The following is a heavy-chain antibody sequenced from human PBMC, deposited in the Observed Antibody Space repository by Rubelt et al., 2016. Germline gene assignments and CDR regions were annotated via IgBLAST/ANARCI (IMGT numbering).Heavy chain of an antibody. Sequence: GRSLRLSCAASGFTFGSYAMTWVRQASGKGLEWVARIRSKDTDYATSYSESVSGRFIISRDESANTASLQMNSLKSDDTALYYCTTGLIDAGGENFDYWGQGTLVTVSS. D-gene: IGHD3-10*01. J-gene: IGHJ4*02. V-gene: IGHV3-73*01. CDR2: IRSKDTDYAT. CDR3: TTGLIDAGGENFDY. CDR1: GFTFGSYA.